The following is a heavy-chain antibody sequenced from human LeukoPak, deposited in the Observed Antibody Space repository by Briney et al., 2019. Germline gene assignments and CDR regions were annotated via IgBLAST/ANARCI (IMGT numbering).Heavy chain of an antibody. CDR3: ARGSTTEIGWNY. Sequence: GASLRLSCTASGFTFSSDSISWVRQAPGRGLEWVSSISSRSDYIYYADSVKGRFTISRDNAKNSLFLQMNSLRAEDTAVYYCARGSTTEIGWNYWRQGTLVTVSS. D-gene: IGHD1-14*01. J-gene: IGHJ4*02. CDR2: ISSRSDYI. V-gene: IGHV3-21*01. CDR1: GFTFSSDS.